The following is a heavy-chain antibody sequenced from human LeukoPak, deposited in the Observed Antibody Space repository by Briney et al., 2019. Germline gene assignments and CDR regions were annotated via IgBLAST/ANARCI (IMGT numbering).Heavy chain of an antibody. Sequence: SVTVSFKASGGTFISYAISWVRQAPGQGLEWMGRIIPILGIANYAQKFQGRVTITADKSTSTAYMELSSLRSEDTAVYYCARDYGGNSRQPFDYWGQGTLVTVSS. CDR2: IIPILGIA. D-gene: IGHD4-23*01. V-gene: IGHV1-69*04. CDR1: GGTFISYA. CDR3: ARDYGGNSRQPFDY. J-gene: IGHJ4*02.